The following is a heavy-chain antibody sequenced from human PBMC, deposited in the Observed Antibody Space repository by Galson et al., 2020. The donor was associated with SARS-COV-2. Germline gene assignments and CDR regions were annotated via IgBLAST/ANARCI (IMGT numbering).Heavy chain of an antibody. CDR2: IYYSGST. CDR1: GGSISSSSYY. D-gene: IGHD1-26*01. Sequence: SQTLSLTCTVSGGSISSSSYYWGWIRQPPGKGLEWIGRIYYSGSTYYNPSLKSRVTISVDSSKNEFSLKLSSVTAADTAVYYCARESRWDLYFDHWGQGTL. V-gene: IGHV4-39*07. J-gene: IGHJ4*02. CDR3: ARESRWDLYFDH.